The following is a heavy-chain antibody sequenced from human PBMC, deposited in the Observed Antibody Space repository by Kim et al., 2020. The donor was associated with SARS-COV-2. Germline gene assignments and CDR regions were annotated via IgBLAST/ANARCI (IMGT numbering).Heavy chain of an antibody. V-gene: IGHV3-21*01. CDR3: VREDRSGNYYGLDV. CDR2: ITDSFYI. CDR1: GFTFNSYS. J-gene: IGHJ6*02. Sequence: GGSLRLSCAASGFTFNSYSMIWVRQAPGKGLEWVSTITDSFYIYYATSVKGRFTISRDNAKHSLYLQMNSLRAEDTAVDYCVREDRSGNYYGLDVWGQWT.